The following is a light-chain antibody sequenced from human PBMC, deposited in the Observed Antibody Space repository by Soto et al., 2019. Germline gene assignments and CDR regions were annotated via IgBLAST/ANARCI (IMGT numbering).Light chain of an antibody. CDR3: GAWDRRLTGGV. J-gene: IGLJ3*02. CDR2: ENN. V-gene: IGLV1-51*02. CDR1: SSNIGSYS. Sequence: QSVLTQPPSVSAAPGQKVTISCSGSSSNIGSYSVSWYQQLPGSAPKLLIHENNKRPSGIPDRFSGSKSGTSATLGITGLQAGDEDDYYCGAWDRRLTGGVFGGGTKLTVL.